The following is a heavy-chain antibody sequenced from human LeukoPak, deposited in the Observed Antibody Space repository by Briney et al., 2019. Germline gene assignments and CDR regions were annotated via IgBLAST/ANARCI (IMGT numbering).Heavy chain of an antibody. Sequence: ASVKVSCKASGYSFTDYSIHWVRQAPGQGLEWMGWITPKNGDTSYTQKFQGRVTMTRDTSISTAHMEVSRLTSEDTAVYYCAREIVHSGGDSWGQGTLVTVS. D-gene: IGHD1-26*01. V-gene: IGHV1-2*02. CDR2: ITPKNGDT. CDR3: AREIVHSGGDS. J-gene: IGHJ4*02. CDR1: GYSFTDYS.